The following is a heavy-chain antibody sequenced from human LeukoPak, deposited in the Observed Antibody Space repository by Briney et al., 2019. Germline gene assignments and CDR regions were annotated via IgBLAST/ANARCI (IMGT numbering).Heavy chain of an antibody. J-gene: IGHJ6*02. Sequence: GGSLRLSCAASGFTFSSYAMSWVRQAPGKGLEWVSAISGSGGSTYYADSVKGRFTISRDNSKNTLYLQMNSLRAEDTAAYYCAKISANDFYYYGMDVWGQGTTVTVSS. CDR1: GFTFSSYA. CDR2: ISGSGGST. V-gene: IGHV3-23*01. CDR3: AKISANDFYYYGMDV.